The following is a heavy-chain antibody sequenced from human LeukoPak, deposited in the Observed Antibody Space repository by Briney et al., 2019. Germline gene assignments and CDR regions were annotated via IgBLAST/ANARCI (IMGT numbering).Heavy chain of an antibody. CDR3: ASPRYSSSSVEYYYYMHV. CDR1: GGSISSSSYY. J-gene: IGHJ6*03. D-gene: IGHD6-6*01. V-gene: IGHV4-39*01. Sequence: SETLSLTCTVSGGSISSSSYYWGWIRQPPGKGLEWIGSIYYSGSTYYNPSLKSRVTISVDTSKNQFSLKLSSVTAADTAVYYCASPRYSSSSVEYYYYMHVWGKGTTVTVSS. CDR2: IYYSGST.